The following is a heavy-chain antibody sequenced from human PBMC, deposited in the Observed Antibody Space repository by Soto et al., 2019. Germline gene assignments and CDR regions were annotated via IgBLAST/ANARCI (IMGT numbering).Heavy chain of an antibody. V-gene: IGHV3-30*18. CDR2: VSYEGNII. D-gene: IGHD4-17*01. CDR1: GFTFGNFA. CDR3: AKGKMWDYGSNSKTYFQH. J-gene: IGHJ1*01. Sequence: QVSLVESGGGVVQPGGSLRLSCAASGFTFGNFAMHWIRQAPGKGPEWVSVVSYEGNIIYNLDSVKGRFTVSRDNSRNTLYLQMTRLRPEDTAVYYCAKGKMWDYGSNSKTYFQHWGPGTLVTVSS.